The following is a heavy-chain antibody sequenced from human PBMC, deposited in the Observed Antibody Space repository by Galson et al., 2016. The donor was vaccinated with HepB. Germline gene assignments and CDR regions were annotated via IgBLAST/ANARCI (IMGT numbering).Heavy chain of an antibody. Sequence: SLRLSCAASGFTFTPFWMHWVRQAPGKGLVWVSHINSDGSTIVYADSVKGRFTSSRDNAKNTIYLQMESLRVEDTAVYYCVRDWGYPDAFDTWGQGTMVTVSS. D-gene: IGHD3-16*01. V-gene: IGHV3-74*01. CDR2: INSDGSTI. J-gene: IGHJ3*02. CDR3: VRDWGYPDAFDT. CDR1: GFTFTPFW.